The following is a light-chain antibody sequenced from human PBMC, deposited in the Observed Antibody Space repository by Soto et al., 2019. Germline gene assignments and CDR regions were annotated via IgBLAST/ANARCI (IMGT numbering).Light chain of an antibody. CDR3: QQRTNWRVT. CDR1: LSVSSY. J-gene: IGKJ5*01. Sequence: EIVLTQSPATLSLSPGERATLSCRASLSVSSYLAWYQQKPGQAPRLLIYDASNRATGIPARFSGSGSGTDFTLTISSLEPEEFAVFYCQQRTNWRVTFGQGTRLEIK. V-gene: IGKV3-11*01. CDR2: DAS.